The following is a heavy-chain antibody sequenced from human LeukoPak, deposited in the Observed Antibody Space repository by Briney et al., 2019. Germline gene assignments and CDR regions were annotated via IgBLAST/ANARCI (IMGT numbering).Heavy chain of an antibody. CDR2: IWYDGSNK. Sequence: GGSLRLSCGASGFTFSSYGMHWARQAPGKGLEWVAVIWYDGSNKYYADSVKGRFTISRDNSKNTLYLQMNSLRAEDTAVYYCARDRGYSSSQEDAFDIWGQGTMVTVSS. J-gene: IGHJ3*02. D-gene: IGHD6-13*01. CDR3: ARDRGYSSSQEDAFDI. V-gene: IGHV3-33*01. CDR1: GFTFSSYG.